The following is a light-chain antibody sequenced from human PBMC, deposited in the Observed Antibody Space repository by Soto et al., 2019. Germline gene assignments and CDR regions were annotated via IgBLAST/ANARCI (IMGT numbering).Light chain of an antibody. CDR1: RSVSKN. CDR3: QQYNNWPPTYT. CDR2: GAS. J-gene: IGKJ2*01. Sequence: VMTQSPDTLSVSPGERVTLSCRASRSVSKNLAWFQQRPGQPPRLLIYGASARDTGIPARFSGSGSGTEFTLSISSLQPEDVAVYYWQQYNNWPPTYTFGQGTKVQIK. V-gene: IGKV3-15*01.